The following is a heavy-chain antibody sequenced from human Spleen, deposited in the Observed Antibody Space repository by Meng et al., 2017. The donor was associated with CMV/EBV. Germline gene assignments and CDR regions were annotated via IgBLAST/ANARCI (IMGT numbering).Heavy chain of an antibody. V-gene: IGHV4-59*12. CDR2: IYYNGTS. CDR1: GGSISSYY. J-gene: IGHJ4*02. D-gene: IGHD6-13*01. CDR3: ARGGGNSWRTYYIAD. Sequence: SETLSLTCTVSGGSISSYYWSWIRQPPGKGLEWIGTIYYNGTSYHNPSVNGRVTISLDSSNNHFSLRLSSVTAADTAVYYWARGGGNSWRTYYIADWGQGTLVTVSS.